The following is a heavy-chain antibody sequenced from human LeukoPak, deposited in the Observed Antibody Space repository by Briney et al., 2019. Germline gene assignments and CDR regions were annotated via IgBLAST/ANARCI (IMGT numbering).Heavy chain of an antibody. J-gene: IGHJ4*02. CDR3: ARGAYGDK. V-gene: IGHV1-18*01. Sequence: ASVKVSCKASGYTLTSYGINWMRQAPGQGLEWMGWTSTQSGNTNYAQKVQGRLTLTTDRSTNTAYMELRSLRSDDTAVYYCARGAYGDKWGQGTMVTVSS. CDR2: TSTQSGNT. D-gene: IGHD4-17*01. CDR1: GYTLTSYG.